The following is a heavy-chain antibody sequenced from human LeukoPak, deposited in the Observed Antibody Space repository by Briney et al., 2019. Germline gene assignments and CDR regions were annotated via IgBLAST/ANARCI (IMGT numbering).Heavy chain of an antibody. CDR2: ISSSSSTI. J-gene: IGHJ6*03. D-gene: IGHD6-6*01. CDR3: ARHLGQIQQLVHVVVPVSYYYYMDV. Sequence: GGSLRLSCAASGFTFSSYSMNWVRQAPGKGLEWVSYISSSSSTIYYADSVKGRFTISRDNAKNSLYLQMNSLRAEDTAVYYCARHLGQIQQLVHVVVPVSYYYYMDVWGKGTTVTVSS. CDR1: GFTFSSYS. V-gene: IGHV3-48*04.